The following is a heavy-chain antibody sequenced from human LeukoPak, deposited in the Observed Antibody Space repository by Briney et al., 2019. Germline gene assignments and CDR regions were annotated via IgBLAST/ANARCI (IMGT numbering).Heavy chain of an antibody. CDR1: GGSISSYY. CDR2: IYYSGST. J-gene: IGHJ2*01. CDR3: ARESGDCSSTSCYAPYWYFDL. Sequence: PSETLSLTCTVSGGSISSYYWSWIRQPPGKGLEWIGDIYYSGSTNYNPSLKSRVTISVDTSKNQFSLKLSPVTAADTAVYYCARESGDCSSTSCYAPYWYFDLWGRGTLVTVSS. V-gene: IGHV4-59*01. D-gene: IGHD2-2*01.